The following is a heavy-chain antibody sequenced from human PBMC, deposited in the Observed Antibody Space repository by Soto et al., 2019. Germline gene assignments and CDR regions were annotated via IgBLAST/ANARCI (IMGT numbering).Heavy chain of an antibody. J-gene: IGHJ4*02. D-gene: IGHD2-15*01. V-gene: IGHV3-33*01. Sequence: QVQLVESGGGVVQPGRSLRLSCEVSGFPFIRHGMHWVRQAPGKGLEWVAFIWHDGNNEHYADSVKGRFTISRDNSRNTVYLQMNSLRAEDTAVYYCARVKTRSIVKLGVDQWGQGKLVTVST. CDR1: GFPFIRHG. CDR3: ARVKTRSIVKLGVDQ. CDR2: IWHDGNNE.